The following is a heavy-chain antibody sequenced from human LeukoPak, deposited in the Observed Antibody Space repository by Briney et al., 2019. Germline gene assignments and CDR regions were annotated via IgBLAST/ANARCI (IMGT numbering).Heavy chain of an antibody. J-gene: IGHJ4*02. CDR2: IYYSGST. D-gene: IGHD3-22*01. V-gene: IGHV4-59*01. Sequence: PSETLSLTCTVSGGSISSYYWSWIRQPPGKGLEWIGYIYYSGSTNYNPSLKSRVTISVDTSKNQFSLKLSSVTAADTAVYYCARDHEIYDTEVLVWGQGTLVTVSS. CDR3: ARDHEIYDTEVLV. CDR1: GGSISSYY.